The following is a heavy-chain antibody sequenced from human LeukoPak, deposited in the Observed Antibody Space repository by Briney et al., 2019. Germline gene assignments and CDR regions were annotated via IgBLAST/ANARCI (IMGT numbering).Heavy chain of an antibody. CDR1: GDSISSYY. J-gene: IGHJ4*02. Sequence: PSETLSLTCTVSGDSISSYYWSWVRQSPETGLEWIANMRSSGSTYYNPSLKSRVTISMDTSKNQFSLRLSSVTTADTAIYYCARDIRRVGATLYFDYWGQGTLVTVSS. D-gene: IGHD1-26*01. CDR3: ARDIRRVGATLYFDY. CDR2: MRSSGST. V-gene: IGHV4-59*01.